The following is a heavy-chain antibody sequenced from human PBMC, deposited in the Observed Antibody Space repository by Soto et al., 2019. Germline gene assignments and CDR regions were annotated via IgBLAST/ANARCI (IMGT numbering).Heavy chain of an antibody. CDR2: MYYSGST. D-gene: IGHD3-10*01. J-gene: IGHJ6*02. Sequence: KPSETLSLTCTVSGGSISSGDHYWSWIRQPPGKGLEWIGYMYYSGSTYFNPSLKSRVTISVDTSKNQFSLKLGSVTAADTAVYYCARRSYYGSYGLDVWGQGTTVTRLL. CDR3: ARRSYYGSYGLDV. V-gene: IGHV4-30-4*01. CDR1: GGSISSGDHY.